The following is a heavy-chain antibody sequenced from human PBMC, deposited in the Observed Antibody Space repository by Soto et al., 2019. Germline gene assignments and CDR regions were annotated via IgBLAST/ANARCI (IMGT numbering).Heavy chain of an antibody. CDR2: IYPGDSDT. CDR1: GYSFTSSW. V-gene: IGHV5-51*01. J-gene: IGHJ5*02. D-gene: IGHD3-16*02. CDR3: ARLVYDYVWGSYRYRNWFDP. Sequence: PGESPKILRNGSGYSFTSSWIGWVRQMPGKGLEWMGIIYPGDSDTRYSTSFHGQVTITADKSISTAYLQWSSLKASDTAMYYCARLVYDYVWGSYRYRNWFDPWGQGTLVTVSS.